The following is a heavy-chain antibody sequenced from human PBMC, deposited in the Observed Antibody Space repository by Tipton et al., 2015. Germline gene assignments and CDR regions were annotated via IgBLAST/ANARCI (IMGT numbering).Heavy chain of an antibody. D-gene: IGHD3-10*01. V-gene: IGHV4-59*01. CDR1: DGSISSYY. J-gene: IGHJ4*02. CDR3: ARHKDSGTYPLDY. CDR2: IYYSGST. Sequence: TLSLTCTVSDGSISSYYWSWIRQPPGKGLEWIGYIYYSGSTNYNPSLKSRVTISVDTSNKQISLNRSSVTAADTAVYYCARHKDSGTYPLDYWGQGTLVTVSS.